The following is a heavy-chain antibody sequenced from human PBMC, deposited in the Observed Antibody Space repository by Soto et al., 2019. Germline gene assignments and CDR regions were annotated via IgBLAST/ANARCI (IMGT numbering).Heavy chain of an antibody. CDR2: AHHSGRT. Sequence: QVQLLESGPGLLKPSGTLSLTCTVSGDSMPSSNWWNWVRQPPGKGLEWIGEAHHSGRTNYNPSLKSRVTISVDRSQSHFSLQLTSVTAADTAVYYCARSEATALDYWGQGTLVTVSS. V-gene: IGHV4-4*02. CDR3: ARSEATALDY. CDR1: GDSMPSSNW. J-gene: IGHJ4*02.